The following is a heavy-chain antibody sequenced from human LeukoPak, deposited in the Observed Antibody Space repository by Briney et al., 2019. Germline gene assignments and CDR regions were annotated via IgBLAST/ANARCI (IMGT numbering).Heavy chain of an antibody. CDR2: ISYDGNNK. J-gene: IGHJ4*02. CDR3: ARDKEGD. V-gene: IGHV3-30-3*01. CDR1: GFTFSSYA. Sequence: QPGRSLRLSCAASGFTFSSYAMHWVRQVLGKGLEWVAIISYDGNNKYYADSVKGRFTISRDNSKNTLYLQMNSLRAEDTAVYYCARDKEGDWGLGTLVTVSS.